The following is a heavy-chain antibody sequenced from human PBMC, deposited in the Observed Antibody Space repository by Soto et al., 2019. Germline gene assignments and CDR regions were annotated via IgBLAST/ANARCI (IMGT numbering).Heavy chain of an antibody. CDR2: ISGSDSST. V-gene: IGHV3-23*01. J-gene: IGHJ4*02. Sequence: GGSLRLSCAASGFTFSSYAMNWVRQAPGKGLEWVSVISGSDSSTYYADSVKGRFTISRDNSKNTLYLQGSSLTAEDTAVYYCAKIDSWCFGWLRPFDSWSQGALVTVSS. CDR3: AKIDSWCFGWLRPFDS. CDR1: GFTFSSYA. D-gene: IGHD3-3*01.